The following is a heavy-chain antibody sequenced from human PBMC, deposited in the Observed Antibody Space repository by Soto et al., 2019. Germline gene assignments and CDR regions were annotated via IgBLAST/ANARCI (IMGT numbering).Heavy chain of an antibody. CDR2: IIPIFGTA. V-gene: IGHV1-69*01. D-gene: IGHD4-4*01. Sequence: QVQLVQSGAEVKKPGSSVKVSCKASGGTFSSYAISWVRQAPGQGLEWMGGIIPIFGTANYAQKFQGRVTITADDSTRTAYIEVRSLRSEDKAVYYCERGEGGTTVTIYYYYGMDVWGQGTTVHVSS. CDR1: GGTFSSYA. CDR3: ERGEGGTTVTIYYYYGMDV. J-gene: IGHJ6*02.